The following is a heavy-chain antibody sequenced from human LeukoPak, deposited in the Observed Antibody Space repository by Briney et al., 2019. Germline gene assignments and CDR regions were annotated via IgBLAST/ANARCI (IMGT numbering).Heavy chain of an antibody. Sequence: GRSLRLSCAASGFTISSYAMHWVRQAPGKGLEWVAVISYDGSNKYYADSVKGRFTISRDNSKNTLYLQMNSLRSEDTAVYYCARGRGGDGYNWLCYFDYWGQGTLVTVSS. CDR1: GFTISSYA. CDR3: ARGRGGDGYNWLCYFDY. CDR2: ISYDGSNK. V-gene: IGHV3-30-3*01. J-gene: IGHJ4*02. D-gene: IGHD5-24*01.